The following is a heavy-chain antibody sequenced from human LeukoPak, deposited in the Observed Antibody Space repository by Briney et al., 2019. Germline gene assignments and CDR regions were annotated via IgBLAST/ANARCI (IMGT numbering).Heavy chain of an antibody. CDR2: IKQDGSEK. Sequence: GESLRLSCIASGFTFSNYWMSWVRQAPGKGLEWVANIKQDGSEKYYVDSVKGRFSISRGNAKSSLDLQMNNLRAEDTAVYYCATTQTFDYWGQGTLVTVSS. CDR3: ATTQTFDY. D-gene: IGHD2-15*01. J-gene: IGHJ4*02. V-gene: IGHV3-7*03. CDR1: GFTFSNYW.